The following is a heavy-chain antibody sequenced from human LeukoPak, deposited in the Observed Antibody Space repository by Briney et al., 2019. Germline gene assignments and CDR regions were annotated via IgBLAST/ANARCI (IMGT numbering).Heavy chain of an antibody. J-gene: IGHJ5*02. CDR1: GGSISSSSYY. D-gene: IGHD3-22*01. CDR2: IYYSGST. CDR3: ARVAEVKYYYDSSGPRFDP. V-gene: IGHV4-61*01. Sequence: SETLSLTCTVSGGSISSSSYYWSWIRQPPGKGLEWIGYIYYSGSTNYNPSLKSRVTISVDTSKNQFSLKLSSVTAADTAVYYCARVAEVKYYYDSSGPRFDPWGQGTLVTVSS.